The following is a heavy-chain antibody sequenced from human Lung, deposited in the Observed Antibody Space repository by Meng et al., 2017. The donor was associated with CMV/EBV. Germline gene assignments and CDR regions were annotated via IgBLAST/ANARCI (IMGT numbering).Heavy chain of an antibody. CDR3: ARDGTLSPYYYYYGMDV. Sequence: SCAASGFTFSSYWMSWVRQAPGKGLEWVANINQDGNEEYYVDSLKGRFTISRDNAKNSLYLQMTSLRAEDTAVYYCARDGTLSPYYYYYGMDVWXQGTTVTSP. J-gene: IGHJ6*02. V-gene: IGHV3-7*01. CDR1: GFTFSSYW. CDR2: INQDGNEE.